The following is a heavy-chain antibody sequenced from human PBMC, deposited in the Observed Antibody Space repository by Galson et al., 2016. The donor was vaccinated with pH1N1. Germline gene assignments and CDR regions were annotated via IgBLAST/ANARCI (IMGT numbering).Heavy chain of an antibody. CDR2: THYRSKWYN. Sequence: ISGDRVSSNSATWNWIRQSPSRGLEWLGRTHYRSKWYNDYAESVKSRIIISPDTSKNQLSLQLNSVTPADTAVYYCARGVIDYDFWSGYQDHAAFDIWGQGTMVIVSS. V-gene: IGHV6-1*01. D-gene: IGHD3-3*01. J-gene: IGHJ3*02. CDR1: GDRVSSNSAT. CDR3: ARGVIDYDFWSGYQDHAAFDI.